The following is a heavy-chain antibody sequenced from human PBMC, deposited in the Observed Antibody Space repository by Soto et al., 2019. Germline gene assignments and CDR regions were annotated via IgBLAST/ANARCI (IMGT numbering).Heavy chain of an antibody. D-gene: IGHD6-6*01. Sequence: EVQLVETGGGLIQPGGSLRLSCAASGFTVSSHYMSWVRQAPGKGLEWVSVIYSGGSTYYADSVKGRFTISRDNSKNTLYLQMNSLRAEDTAVYYCASPHLGQRQLVQDYWGQGTLVTVSS. V-gene: IGHV3-53*02. CDR2: IYSGGST. J-gene: IGHJ4*02. CDR3: ASPHLGQRQLVQDY. CDR1: GFTVSSHY.